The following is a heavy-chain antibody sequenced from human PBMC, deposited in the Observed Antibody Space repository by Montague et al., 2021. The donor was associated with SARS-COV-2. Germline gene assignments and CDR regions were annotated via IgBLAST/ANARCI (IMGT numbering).Heavy chain of an antibody. Sequence: SETLSLTCSVSGGSLRYSYWTWIRQAPERGLEWIGYIYHTGTTKYNPALQSRLTISVDTAKNRFFLSLTSVTAADTAVYYCARVSSTALRGVIKTSGYYALDVWGPGTTVRVS. CDR1: GGSLRYSY. V-gene: IGHV4-4*09. D-gene: IGHD3-10*01. CDR3: ARVSSTALRGVIKTSGYYALDV. CDR2: IYHTGTT. J-gene: IGHJ6*02.